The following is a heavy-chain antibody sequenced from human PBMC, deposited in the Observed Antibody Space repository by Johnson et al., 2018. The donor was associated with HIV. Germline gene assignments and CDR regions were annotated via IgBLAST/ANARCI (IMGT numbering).Heavy chain of an antibody. Sequence: VQLVESGGGLIQPGKSLRLSCAASGFTFSSYWMHWVRQAPGKGLLWVSRINSAGSSTGYADSVKGRFTISRDNSKNTLYLQMNSLRAEDTAIYYCVKGMDSSSWYAFDIWGQGTMVTVSS. J-gene: IGHJ3*02. CDR2: INSAGSST. CDR3: VKGMDSSSWYAFDI. CDR1: GFTFSSYW. D-gene: IGHD6-13*01. V-gene: IGHV3-74*02.